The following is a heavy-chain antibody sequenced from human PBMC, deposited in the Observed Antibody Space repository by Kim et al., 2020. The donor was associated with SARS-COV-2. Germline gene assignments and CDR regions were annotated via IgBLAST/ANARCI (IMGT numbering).Heavy chain of an antibody. V-gene: IGHV4-39*01. J-gene: IGHJ4*01. D-gene: IGHD6-13*01. CDR3: ARQVIAAAAPHFDY. Sequence: SETLSLTCTVSGGSISSSSYYWGWIRQPPGKGLEWIGSIYYSGSTYYNPSLKSRVTISVDTSKNQFSLKLSSVTAADTPVYYCARQVIAAAAPHFDYWG. CDR1: GGSISSSSYY. CDR2: IYYSGST.